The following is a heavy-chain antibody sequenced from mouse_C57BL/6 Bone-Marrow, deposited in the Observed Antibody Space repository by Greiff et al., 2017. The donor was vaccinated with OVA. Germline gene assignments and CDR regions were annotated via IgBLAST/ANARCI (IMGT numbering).Heavy chain of an antibody. CDR1: GYSITSGYY. V-gene: IGHV3-6*01. CDR3: AREEGYYDYDEGFAY. CDR2: ISYDGSN. J-gene: IGHJ3*01. Sequence: ESGPGLVKPSQSLSLTCSVTGYSITSGYYWNWIRQFPGNKLEWMGYISYDGSNNYNPSLKNRISITRDTSKNQFFLKLNSVTTEDTATYYCAREEGYYDYDEGFAYWGQGTLVTVSA. D-gene: IGHD2-4*01.